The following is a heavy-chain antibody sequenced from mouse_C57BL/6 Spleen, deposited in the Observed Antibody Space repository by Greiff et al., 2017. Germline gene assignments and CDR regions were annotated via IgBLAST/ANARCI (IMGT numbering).Heavy chain of an antibody. CDR3: ARDPEDYAMDY. CDR2: ISSGSSTI. CDR1: GFTFSDYG. V-gene: IGHV5-17*01. Sequence: DVHLVESGGGLVKPGGSLKLSCAASGFTFSDYGMLWVRQAPEKGLEWVAYISSGSSTIYYADPVKGRFTISRDNAKNTLFLQMTSLRSEDTAMYYCARDPEDYAMDYWGQGTSVTVSS. J-gene: IGHJ4*01.